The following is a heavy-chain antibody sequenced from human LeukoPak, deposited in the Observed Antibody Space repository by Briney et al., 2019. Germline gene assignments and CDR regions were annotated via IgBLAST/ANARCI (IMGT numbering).Heavy chain of an antibody. Sequence: GGSLRLSCAASGFTFSSYGMHWVRQAPGMGPEWVAFIRYDGSNKYYADSVKGRFTISRDNSKNTLYLQMNSLRAEDTAVYYCARLDRETYCSSTSCYVYWGQGTRVTVSS. CDR1: GFTFSSYG. CDR2: IRYDGSNK. D-gene: IGHD2-2*01. CDR3: ARLDRETYCSSTSCYVY. V-gene: IGHV3-30*02. J-gene: IGHJ4*02.